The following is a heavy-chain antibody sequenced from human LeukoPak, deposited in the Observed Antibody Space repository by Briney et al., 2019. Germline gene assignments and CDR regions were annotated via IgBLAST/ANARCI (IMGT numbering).Heavy chain of an antibody. CDR2: IYYSGST. J-gene: IGHJ6*03. V-gene: IGHV4-59*01. D-gene: IGHD6-19*01. Sequence: SETLSLTCTVSGGSISSYYWSWIRQPPGKRLEWIGYIYYSGSTNYNPSLKSRVTISVDTSKNQFSLKLSSVTAADTAVYYCARGGAAVAYYYYYMDVWGKGTTVTVSS. CDR1: GGSISSYY. CDR3: ARGGAAVAYYYYYMDV.